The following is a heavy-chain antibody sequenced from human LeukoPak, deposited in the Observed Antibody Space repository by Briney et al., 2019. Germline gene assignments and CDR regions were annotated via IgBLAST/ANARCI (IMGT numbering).Heavy chain of an antibody. CDR2: IKSKTDGETT. D-gene: IGHD5-12*01. Sequence: GGSLRLSCAASGFTFNDAWMSWVRQALGKGLEWVGRIKSKTDGETTDYAAPVKGRFTISRDDSRNTLYLQMNSLKTEDTAVYYCTTGGYDWGQGTLVAVSS. CDR3: TTGGYD. J-gene: IGHJ4*02. V-gene: IGHV3-15*01. CDR1: GFTFNDAW.